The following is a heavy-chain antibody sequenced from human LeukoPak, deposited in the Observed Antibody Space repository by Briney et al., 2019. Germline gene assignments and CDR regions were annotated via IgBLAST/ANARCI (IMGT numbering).Heavy chain of an antibody. V-gene: IGHV3-7*01. CDR1: GFTFSGYW. D-gene: IGHD6-6*01. Sequence: PGGSLRLSCAASGFTFSGYWMTWVRQAPGTRLEWVTYMNEGGTEIYYLDSVKGRFSISRDNGKNSLYLQMNSLRVEDTAVYYCARGVYAFDVWGQGTMVTVSS. J-gene: IGHJ3*01. CDR3: ARGVYAFDV. CDR2: MNEGGTEI.